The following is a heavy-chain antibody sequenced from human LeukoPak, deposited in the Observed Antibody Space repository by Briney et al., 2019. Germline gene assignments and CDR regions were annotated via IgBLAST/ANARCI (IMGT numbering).Heavy chain of an antibody. V-gene: IGHV3-33*01. Sequence: GGSLRLSCAASGFTFGTYGMHWVRQAPGKGLEWVAVIWDDGITKHYADSVKGRFTISRDNSKNTLYLQMNSLRAGDTAVYYCARGKASGGYSGYGLDAFDIWGQGTMVTVSS. D-gene: IGHD5-12*01. CDR2: IWDDGITK. J-gene: IGHJ3*02. CDR1: GFTFGTYG. CDR3: ARGKASGGYSGYGLDAFDI.